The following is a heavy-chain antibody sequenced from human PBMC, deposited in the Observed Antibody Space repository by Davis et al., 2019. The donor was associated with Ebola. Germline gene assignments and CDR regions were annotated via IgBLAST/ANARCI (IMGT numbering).Heavy chain of an antibody. J-gene: IGHJ3*02. CDR2: ISAYNGNT. CDR1: GYSFKNYA. V-gene: IGHV1-18*01. D-gene: IGHD1-26*01. CDR3: ARTSIVGTTTTASDI. Sequence: ASVKVSCKASGYSFKNYAISWVRQAPGQGLEWMGWISAYNGNTNYAQKVQGRVTMTTDTSTGTAYLDLRSLRSDDKAVYFCARTSIVGTTTTASDIWGQGTMVTVSS.